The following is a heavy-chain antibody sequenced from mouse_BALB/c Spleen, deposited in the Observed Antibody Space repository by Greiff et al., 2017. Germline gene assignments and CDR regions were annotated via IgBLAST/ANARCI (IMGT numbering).Heavy chain of an antibody. D-gene: IGHD2-4*01. V-gene: IGHV2-9*02. CDR1: GFSLTSYG. Sequence: QVQLKESGPGLVAPSQCLSISCTASGFSLTSYGVHWVRQPPGKGLEWLGVIWAGGSTNYNSDLMSRLSISKDNSKSQVFLKMSSLQTDDTAMYYCTREGDYDYFDYWGQGTTLTVSS. J-gene: IGHJ2*01. CDR2: IWAGGST. CDR3: TREGDYDYFDY.